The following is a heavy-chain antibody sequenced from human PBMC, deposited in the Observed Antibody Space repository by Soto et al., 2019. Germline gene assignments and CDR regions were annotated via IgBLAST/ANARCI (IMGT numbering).Heavy chain of an antibody. V-gene: IGHV3-33*06. D-gene: IGHD3-10*01. CDR2: IWYDGSNK. CDR3: ANQYYGSGSYNDAFDI. Sequence: GGSLRLSCAASGFTFSSYGMHWVRQATGKGLEWVAVIWYDGSNKYYADSVKGRFTISRDNSKNTLYLQMNSLRAEDTAVYYCANQYYGSGSYNDAFDIWGQGTMVTVS. J-gene: IGHJ3*02. CDR1: GFTFSSYG.